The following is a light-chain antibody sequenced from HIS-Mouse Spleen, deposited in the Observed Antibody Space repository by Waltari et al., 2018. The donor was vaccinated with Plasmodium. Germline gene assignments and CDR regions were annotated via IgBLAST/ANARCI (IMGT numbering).Light chain of an antibody. CDR3: QAWDSSTDYV. CDR2: QDS. CDR1: QLGDKY. J-gene: IGLJ1*01. Sequence: SYELTQPPSVSVSPGQTASITCSGDQLGDKYACWYQQKPGQSPVLVIYQDSKRPSGNPERFSGSTSGNTATLSISGTQAMDEDDYYCQAWDSSTDYVFGTGTKVTVL. V-gene: IGLV3-1*01.